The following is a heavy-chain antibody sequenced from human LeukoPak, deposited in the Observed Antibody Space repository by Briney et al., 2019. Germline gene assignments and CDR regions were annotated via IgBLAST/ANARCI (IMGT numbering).Heavy chain of an antibody. J-gene: IGHJ4*02. D-gene: IGHD1-26*01. CDR1: GYTFTDYY. CDR3: ARLNRGRGYFDY. Sequence: ASVKVSCTASGYTFTDYYMHWVRQAPGQGLEWIGRINPNSGGTNYAQKFQGRVTMTRDTSISTAYMELSRLRSDDTAVYYCARLNRGRGYFDYWGQGTLVTVSS. V-gene: IGHV1-2*06. CDR2: INPNSGGT.